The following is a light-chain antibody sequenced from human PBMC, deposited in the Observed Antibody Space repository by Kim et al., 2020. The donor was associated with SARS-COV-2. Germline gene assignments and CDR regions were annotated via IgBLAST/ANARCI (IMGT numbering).Light chain of an antibody. J-gene: IGLJ1*01. CDR2: GNN. V-gene: IGLV1-40*01. CDR1: SSINGVAYD. Sequence: VTVSCTGSSSINGVAYDVHWYQQLPGTVPKLLIYGNNNRPPGVPDRFSGSKSGTSASLAITGLQAEDEADYYCQSYDSSLSGSYVFGTGTKVTVL. CDR3: QSYDSSLSGSYV.